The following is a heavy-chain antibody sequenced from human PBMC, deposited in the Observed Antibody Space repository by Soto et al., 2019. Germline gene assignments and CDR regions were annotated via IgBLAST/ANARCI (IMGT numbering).Heavy chain of an antibody. V-gene: IGHV1-18*01. CDR3: ARVVPGAEAWFGP. CDR1: GDTFSNYG. CDR2: ISLYSDGT. Sequence: ASVEVSCKTSGDTFSNYGITWVRQAPGQPLEWLGWISLYSDGTNYAQKFQGRVSMTTDTSTTTAYMELRSLRSDDTAVYYCARVVPGAEAWFGPWGQGTLVTVSS. D-gene: IGHD2-2*01. J-gene: IGHJ5*02.